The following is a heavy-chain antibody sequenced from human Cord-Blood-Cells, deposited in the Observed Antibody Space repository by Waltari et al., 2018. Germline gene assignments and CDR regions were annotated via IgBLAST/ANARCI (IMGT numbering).Heavy chain of an antibody. J-gene: IGHJ6*02. CDR1: GYTLSELS. CDR3: ATSRGYYYYGMDV. Sequence: VPLVPSGAAVKKPGGSVKVSGKASGYTLSELSMAWGPQAPGKGLEWMGGFEPEDGETIYAQKFQGRVTMTEDTSTDTAYMELSSLRSEDTAVYDCATSRGYYYYGMDVWGQGTTVTVSS. V-gene: IGHV1-24*01. CDR2: FEPEDGET. D-gene: IGHD3-10*01.